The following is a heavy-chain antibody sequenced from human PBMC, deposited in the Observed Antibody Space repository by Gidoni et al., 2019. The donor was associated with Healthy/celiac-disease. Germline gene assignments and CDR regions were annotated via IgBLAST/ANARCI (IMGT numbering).Heavy chain of an antibody. CDR1: GGSITSGYY. J-gene: IGHJ4*02. V-gene: IGHV4-31*03. Sequence: QVQLQESGPGLVKPSQTLSLTCTVSGGSITSGYYWSWIRQHPGKGLEWIGYIYYSGSTDYNLSLKSRVIISVDTSKNQFSVKLSSVTAADTAVYYCARGPAYCGGDCYSTGLDYWGQGTLVTVSS. D-gene: IGHD2-21*02. CDR2: IYYSGST. CDR3: ARGPAYCGGDCYSTGLDY.